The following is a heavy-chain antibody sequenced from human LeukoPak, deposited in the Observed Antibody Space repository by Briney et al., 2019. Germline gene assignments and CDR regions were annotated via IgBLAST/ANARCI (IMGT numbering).Heavy chain of an antibody. V-gene: IGHV4-30-2*06. CDR2: IHHSGSI. Sequence: PSQTLSLTCTVSGDSISSGGYYWNWVRQSPGKGLEWIGCIHHSGSIHYTPSLKSRVTISVDTSKNQFSLKLSSVTAADTAVYYCARVPYYYDGIDYWGQGTLVTVSS. J-gene: IGHJ4*02. CDR1: GDSISSGGYY. CDR3: ARVPYYYDGIDY. D-gene: IGHD3-22*01.